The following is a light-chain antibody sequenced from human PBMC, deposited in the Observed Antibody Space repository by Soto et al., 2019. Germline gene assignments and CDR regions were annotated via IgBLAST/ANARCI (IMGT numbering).Light chain of an antibody. CDR2: HAS. CDR3: QQRRT. Sequence: VLTQSPATLSLSPGERATLSCRASQSVTNSLAWYQQQPGQAPRLLIYHASNRATGVPARFSGSGSGTDFTLTISSLEPADFAVYYCQQRRTFGQGTKVDIK. CDR1: QSVTNS. V-gene: IGKV3-11*01. J-gene: IGKJ1*01.